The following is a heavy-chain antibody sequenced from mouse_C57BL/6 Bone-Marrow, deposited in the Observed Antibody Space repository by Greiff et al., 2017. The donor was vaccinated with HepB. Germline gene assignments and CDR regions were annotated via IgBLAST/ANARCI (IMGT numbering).Heavy chain of an antibody. CDR3: TRCPLCYGYCFDY. CDR2: ISSGGDNI. CDR1: GFTFSSYA. D-gene: IGHD2-2*01. J-gene: IGHJ2*01. Sequence: EVKLMESGEGLVKPGGSLKLSCAASGFTFSSYAMSWVRQTPEKRLEWVAYISSGGDNIYYADNVKGRFTISRDNARNTQYLQISSLKSEDTAMYYCTRCPLCYGYCFDYWGQGTTLTVSS. V-gene: IGHV5-9-1*02.